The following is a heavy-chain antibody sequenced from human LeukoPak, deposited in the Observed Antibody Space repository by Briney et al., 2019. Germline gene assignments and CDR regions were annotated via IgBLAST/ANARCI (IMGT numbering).Heavy chain of an antibody. J-gene: IGHJ6*03. D-gene: IGHD2-21*02. Sequence: SETLSLTCAVYGGSFSGYYWSWIRQPPGKGLEWIGEINHSGSTNYNPSLTSRVTISVDTSKNQFSLMLSSVAAADTAVYYCARVREAYCGGDCYEAIKYYYYMDVWGKGTTVTVSS. CDR3: ARVREAYCGGDCYEAIKYYYYMDV. CDR2: INHSGST. V-gene: IGHV4-34*01. CDR1: GGSFSGYY.